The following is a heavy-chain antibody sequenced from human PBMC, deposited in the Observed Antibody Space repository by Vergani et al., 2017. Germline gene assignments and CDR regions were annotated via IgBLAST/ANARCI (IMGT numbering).Heavy chain of an antibody. Sequence: EVQLVESGGGLVNPGGCLTLSCVASGFSLSTYTFNWVRQAPGGGLEWVSSLNKNNYYIYYADSVKGRFTISRDNAKNSLYLQMNSLRVEDTGVYYCARARCIETCYMSNWLDSWGQGTLVTVSS. J-gene: IGHJ5*01. CDR3: ARARCIETCYMSNWLDS. CDR2: LNKNNYYI. V-gene: IGHV3-21*01. CDR1: GFSLSTYT. D-gene: IGHD3-9*01.